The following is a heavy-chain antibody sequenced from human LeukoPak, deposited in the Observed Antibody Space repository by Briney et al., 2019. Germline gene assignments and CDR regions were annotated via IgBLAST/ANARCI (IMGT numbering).Heavy chain of an antibody. D-gene: IGHD2-2*01. J-gene: IGHJ4*02. CDR1: GFTFSSYG. V-gene: IGHV3-30*02. CDR3: AKEGVICSSPTCYGYFDY. Sequence: PGGSLRLSCAASGFTFSSYGMHWVRQAPGKGLEWVTFIRYDGSNKYYADSVKGRFTISRDNSKNTLYLQMNSLRAEDTAVYYCAKEGVICSSPTCYGYFDYWGQGTLVTVSS. CDR2: IRYDGSNK.